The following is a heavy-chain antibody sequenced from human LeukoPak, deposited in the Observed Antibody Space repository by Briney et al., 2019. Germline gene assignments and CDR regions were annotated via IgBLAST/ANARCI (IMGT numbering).Heavy chain of an antibody. V-gene: IGHV5-51*01. J-gene: IGHJ4*02. CDR3: ARRDTSSWHFAY. Sequence: GESLKISCKGSGYSSSSYWSGWVRQMPGKGLEWMGIIYPGDSDTRYSPSFQGQVTISADKSISTAYLQWSSLKASDTAMYYCARRDTSSWHFAYWGQGTLVTVSS. D-gene: IGHD6-13*01. CDR1: GYSSSSYW. CDR2: IYPGDSDT.